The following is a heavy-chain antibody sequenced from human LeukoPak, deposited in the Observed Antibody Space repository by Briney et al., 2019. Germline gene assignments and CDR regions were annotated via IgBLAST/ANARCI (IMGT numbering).Heavy chain of an antibody. J-gene: IGHJ4*02. D-gene: IGHD5-18*01. CDR2: IRYDGSNK. Sequence: GGSLRLSCAASGFTFSSYGMHWVRQAPGKGLEWVAIIRYDGSNKYYADSVKGRFTISRYNSKNTLYLQMNSLRAEDTAVYYCAKDGGYSYGPKFDYWGQGTLVTVSS. CDR3: AKDGGYSYGPKFDY. CDR1: GFTFSSYG. V-gene: IGHV3-30*02.